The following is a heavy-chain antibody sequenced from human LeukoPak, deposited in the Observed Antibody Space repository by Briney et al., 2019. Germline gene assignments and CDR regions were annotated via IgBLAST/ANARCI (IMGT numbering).Heavy chain of an antibody. CDR3: ARSQYFGRARWFWFDP. V-gene: IGHV1-2*02. CDR2: INPNSGGT. J-gene: IGHJ5*02. D-gene: IGHD3-9*01. CDR1: GYTFTGYY. Sequence: GASVKVSCKASGYTFTGYYMHWVRQAPGQGLEWMGWINPNSGGTNYAQKFQGRFTMTRDTSISTAYMELSRLRSDDTAVYYCARSQYFGRARWFWFDPWGQGTLVTVSS.